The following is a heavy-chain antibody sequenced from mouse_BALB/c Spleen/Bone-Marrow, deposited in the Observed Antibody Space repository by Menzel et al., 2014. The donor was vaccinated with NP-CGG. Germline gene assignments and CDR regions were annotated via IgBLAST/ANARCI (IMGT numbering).Heavy chain of an antibody. Sequence: QVQLKESGAELVKPGASVKLPCKASGYTFTSYWMHWVKQRPGQGLEWIGEIDPSNGRTNYNEKFKNKATLTVDKSSSTAYMQLSSLTSEDSAVYYCARSTTVVVRYWYFDVWGAGTTVTVSS. CDR2: IDPSNGRT. CDR1: GYTFTSYW. V-gene: IGHV1S81*02. D-gene: IGHD1-1*01. CDR3: ARSTTVVVRYWYFDV. J-gene: IGHJ1*01.